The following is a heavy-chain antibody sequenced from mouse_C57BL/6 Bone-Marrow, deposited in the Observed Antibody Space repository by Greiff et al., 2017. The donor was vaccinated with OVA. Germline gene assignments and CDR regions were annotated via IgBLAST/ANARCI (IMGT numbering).Heavy chain of an antibody. J-gene: IGHJ2*01. CDR2: IRNKANGYTT. D-gene: IGHD2-5*01. Sequence: EVQLVESGGGLVQPGGSLSLSCAASGFTFTDYYMSWVRQPPGKALEWLGFIRNKANGYTTEYSASVKGRFTISRDNSQNILYLQMNALRAEDSATYYGARYTFYYSNPYVDYWGQGTTLTVSS. V-gene: IGHV7-3*01. CDR1: GFTFTDYY. CDR3: ARYTFYYSNPYVDY.